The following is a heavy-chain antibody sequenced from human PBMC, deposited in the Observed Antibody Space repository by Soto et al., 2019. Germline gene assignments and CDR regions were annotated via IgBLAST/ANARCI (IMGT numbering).Heavy chain of an antibody. V-gene: IGHV3-23*01. CDR3: AKGGPTFLNWFGP. CDR1: EFTFSGYW. D-gene: IGHD5-12*01. Sequence: GGSLRLSCEASEFTFSGYWMNWVRQAPGKGLEWISVISNSGHSAYYADSVKGRFTISRDNSKNTLYLQIKSLRAEDTAAYYCAKGGPTFLNWFGPWGQGTLVTVSS. CDR2: ISNSGHSA. J-gene: IGHJ5*02.